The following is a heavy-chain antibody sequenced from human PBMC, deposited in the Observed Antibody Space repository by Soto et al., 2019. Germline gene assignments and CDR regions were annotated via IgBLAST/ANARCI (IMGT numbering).Heavy chain of an antibody. CDR1: GFTLSDYD. D-gene: IGHD2-21*01. CDR3: AKDRRGGEYPAFDL. V-gene: IGHV3-23*01. Sequence: DVHLLESGGGLVQPGGSLRLSCVASGFTLSDYDMGWVRQAPGKGLEWVSLIRGDGGATYYARSLEGRLTISRHTSENTLYLQMNSLRVEDTALYYCAKDRRGGEYPAFDLWGQGTLVTVSS. CDR2: IRGDGGAT. J-gene: IGHJ3*01.